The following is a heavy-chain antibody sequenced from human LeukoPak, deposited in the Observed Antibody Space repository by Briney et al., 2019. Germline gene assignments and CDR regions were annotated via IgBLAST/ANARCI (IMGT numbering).Heavy chain of an antibody. J-gene: IGHJ4*02. D-gene: IGHD2-2*01. V-gene: IGHV3-7*01. CDR2: IKEDGSEK. Sequence: GGSLRLSCAASGFTFSSYAMNWVRRAPGKGLEWVANIKEDGSEKYYVDSVKGRFTISRDNAKNSLYLQMNSLRAEDTAVYYCARGSSNSFDYWGQGTLVTVSS. CDR1: GFTFSSYA. CDR3: ARGSSNSFDY.